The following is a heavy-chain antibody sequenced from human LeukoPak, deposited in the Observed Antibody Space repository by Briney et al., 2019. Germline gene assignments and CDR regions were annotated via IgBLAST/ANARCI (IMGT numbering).Heavy chain of an antibody. V-gene: IGHV1-8*01. CDR1: GYTFSNYD. CDR2: MNPYTTNT. CDR3: ARTKIAVTDTEPYQFDY. D-gene: IGHD6-19*01. Sequence: ASVKVSCKASGYTFSNYDINWVRQATGQGLEWMGWMNPYTTNTDYAQKFQGRVAMTRDTSISTAYMELSGLKFEDTAVYYCARTKIAVTDTEPYQFDYWGQGTLVTVSS. J-gene: IGHJ4*02.